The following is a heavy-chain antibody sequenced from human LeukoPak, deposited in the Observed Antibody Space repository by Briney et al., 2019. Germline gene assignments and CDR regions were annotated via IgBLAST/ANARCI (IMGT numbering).Heavy chain of an antibody. Sequence: ASVKVSCKASGYTFTGYYMHWVRQAPGQGLEWMGIINPSGGSASYAQKFQGRVTMTRDMSTSTVYMELSSLRSEDTAVYYCARERAGDRSDAFDIWGQGTMVTVSS. J-gene: IGHJ3*02. D-gene: IGHD1-26*01. CDR1: GYTFTGYY. CDR2: INPSGGSA. CDR3: ARERAGDRSDAFDI. V-gene: IGHV1-46*01.